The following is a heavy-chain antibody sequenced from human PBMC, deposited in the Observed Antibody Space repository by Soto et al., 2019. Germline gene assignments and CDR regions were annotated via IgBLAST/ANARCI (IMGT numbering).Heavy chain of an antibody. CDR2: IYYSGST. Sequence: SETLSLTCTVSGGSISSGGYYWSWIRQHPGKGLEWIGYIYYSGSTYYNPSLKSRVTISVDTSKNQFSLKLSSVTAADTAVYYCARGRSQLVPFDYWGQGTLVTAPQ. D-gene: IGHD6-6*01. CDR1: GGSISSGGYY. CDR3: ARGRSQLVPFDY. J-gene: IGHJ4*02. V-gene: IGHV4-31*03.